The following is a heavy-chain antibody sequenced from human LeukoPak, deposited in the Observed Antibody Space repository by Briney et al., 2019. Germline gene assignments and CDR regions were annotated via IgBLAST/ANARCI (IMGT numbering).Heavy chain of an antibody. CDR3: ATDEYCSSNDCYPY. V-gene: IGHV3-64*05. D-gene: IGHD2-2*01. Sequence: GGSLRLSCSASGFTFSRYAMHWVRQAPGKGLEYVSAISSNGGSTYYGDSVKGRFTISRDNSKNTLYFQMSSLRAEDTAVYYCATDEYCSSNDCYPYWGQGTLVTVSS. J-gene: IGHJ4*02. CDR2: ISSNGGST. CDR1: GFTFSRYA.